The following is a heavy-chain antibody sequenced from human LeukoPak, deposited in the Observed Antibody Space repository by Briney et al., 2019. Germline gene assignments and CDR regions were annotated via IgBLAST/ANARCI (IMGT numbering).Heavy chain of an antibody. Sequence: PSETLSLTCAVSGDSISSSYWWTWVRQAPGEGLEWIGEIYHSGSTNYNPSLKSRVTISVDKSKNQFSLKLSSVTAADTAVYYCARVYYDFWSGYYYDAFDIWGQGTMVTVSS. D-gene: IGHD3-3*01. CDR3: ARVYYDFWSGYYYDAFDI. CDR1: GDSISSSYW. V-gene: IGHV4-4*02. J-gene: IGHJ3*02. CDR2: IYHSGST.